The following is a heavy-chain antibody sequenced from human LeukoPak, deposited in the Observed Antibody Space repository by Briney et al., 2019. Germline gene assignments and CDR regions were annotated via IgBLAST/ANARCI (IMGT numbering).Heavy chain of an antibody. J-gene: IGHJ4*02. Sequence: SETLSLTCTVSGGSISSHYWSWIRQPPGKGLEWIGYIYYSGSTNYNPSLKSRVTISVDTSKNQFSLKLSSVTAADTAVYYCARDVPDYYGSGRWGQRTLVTISS. CDR3: ARDVPDYYGSGR. CDR2: IYYSGST. V-gene: IGHV4-59*11. CDR1: GGSISSHY. D-gene: IGHD3-10*01.